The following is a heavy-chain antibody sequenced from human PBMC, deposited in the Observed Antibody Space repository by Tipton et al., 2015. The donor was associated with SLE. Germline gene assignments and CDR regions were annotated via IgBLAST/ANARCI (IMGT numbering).Heavy chain of an antibody. Sequence: GSLRLSCAASGFTFSSNSLNWVRQAPGKGLEWVSYISSSSSTIYYADSVKGRFTISRDNAKNSLYLQMNSLRAEDTAVYYCGRPYSGYACMDVWGQGTTVTVAS. V-gene: IGHV3-48*01. D-gene: IGHD5-12*01. CDR3: GRPYSGYACMDV. CDR1: GFTFSSNS. J-gene: IGHJ6*02. CDR2: ISSSSSTI.